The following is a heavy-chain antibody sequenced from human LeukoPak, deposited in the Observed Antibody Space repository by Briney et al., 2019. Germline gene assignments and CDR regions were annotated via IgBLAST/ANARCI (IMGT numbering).Heavy chain of an antibody. Sequence: VGSLGLSCAASGFTFSSYEMNWVRQAPGKGLEWVSYISSSGSTIYYAESVKGRFTISRDNAKNSLYLQMNSLRAEDTAVYYCASYTYYYDSSGYYYVPYWGQGTLVTVSS. D-gene: IGHD3-22*01. CDR2: ISSSGSTI. V-gene: IGHV3-48*03. J-gene: IGHJ4*02. CDR3: ASYTYYYDSSGYYYVPY. CDR1: GFTFSSYE.